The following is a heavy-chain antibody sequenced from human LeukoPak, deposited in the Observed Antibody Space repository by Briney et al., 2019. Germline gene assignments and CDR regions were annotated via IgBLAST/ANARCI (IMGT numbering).Heavy chain of an antibody. CDR3: ARDFGNRGCFDY. J-gene: IGHJ4*02. CDR2: IYSGGST. Sequence: GGSLRLSCAASGFSVSTNYMHWVRQAPGKGLEWVSVIYSGGSTYYADSVRGRFTISRDSSKNTLSLQMNSLRAEDTAVYYCARDFGNRGCFDYWGQGTLVTVSS. V-gene: IGHV3-66*01. CDR1: GFSVSTNY. D-gene: IGHD3-10*01.